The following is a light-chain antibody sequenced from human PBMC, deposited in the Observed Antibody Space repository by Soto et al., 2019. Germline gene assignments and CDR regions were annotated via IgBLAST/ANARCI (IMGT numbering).Light chain of an antibody. CDR2: AAS. V-gene: IGKV1-39*01. J-gene: IGKJ4*01. Sequence: DIQMTQSPSSLSASVGDRVTITCRACQSISSYLNWYQQKPGKAPKLLIYAASSLQSGVPSRFSGCGSGTDFTLTISSLQTEDFATYYCQQSYSTPLSFGGGTKVEIK. CDR1: QSISSY. CDR3: QQSYSTPLS.